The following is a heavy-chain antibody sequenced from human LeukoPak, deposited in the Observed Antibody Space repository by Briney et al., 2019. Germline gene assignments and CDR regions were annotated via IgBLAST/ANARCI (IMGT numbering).Heavy chain of an antibody. CDR3: ARGLNSAIDF. CDR2: ISGDGSDK. CDR1: GFNFGSYW. Sequence: GGSLRLSCAASGFNFGSYWMNWARQAPGKGLEWVANISGDGSDKVYVGSVRGRFTISRDNADNSLYLQMNSLSVDDTAVYYCARGLNSAIDFWGQGTLVTVSS. V-gene: IGHV3-7*04. J-gene: IGHJ4*02.